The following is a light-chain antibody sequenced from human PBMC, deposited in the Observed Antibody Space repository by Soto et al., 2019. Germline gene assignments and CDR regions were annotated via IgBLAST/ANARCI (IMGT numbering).Light chain of an antibody. V-gene: IGKV3-15*01. CDR2: GAS. CDR3: QQYNNWPLT. Sequence: EIVMTQYPATLSVSPGERATLSCRASQSVSSNLAWYQQKPGQAPRLLIYGASTRATGIPARFSGSGSGTEFTLTISSQQSEDFEVYYCQQYNNWPLTFGGGTKVDIK. J-gene: IGKJ4*01. CDR1: QSVSSN.